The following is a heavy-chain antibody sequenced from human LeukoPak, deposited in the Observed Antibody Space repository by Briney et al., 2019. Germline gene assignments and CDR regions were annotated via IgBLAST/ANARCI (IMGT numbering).Heavy chain of an antibody. D-gene: IGHD3-3*01. Sequence: GGSLRLSCAASGFTFSSYSMNWVRQAPGKGLEWVSSISSSSSYIYYADSVKGRFTISRDNAKNSLYLQMNSLRAEDTAVYYCASSYDFWSGYYKGAYYYYMDVWGKGTTVTVSS. CDR1: GFTFSSYS. CDR3: ASSYDFWSGYYKGAYYYYMDV. V-gene: IGHV3-21*01. J-gene: IGHJ6*03. CDR2: ISSSSSYI.